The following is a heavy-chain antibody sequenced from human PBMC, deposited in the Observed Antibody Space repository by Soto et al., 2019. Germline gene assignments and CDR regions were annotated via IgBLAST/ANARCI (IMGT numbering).Heavy chain of an antibody. CDR3: ARLNPDYYGSGSYTLLGYFDL. CDR1: GGSISSYY. V-gene: IGHV4-59*01. D-gene: IGHD3-10*01. Sequence: PSETLSLTCTVSGGSISSYYWSWIRQPPGKGLEWIGYIYYSGSTNYNPSLKSRVTISVDTSKNQFSLKLSSVTAADTAVYYCARLNPDYYGSGSYTLLGYFDLWGRGTLVTVS. CDR2: IYYSGST. J-gene: IGHJ2*01.